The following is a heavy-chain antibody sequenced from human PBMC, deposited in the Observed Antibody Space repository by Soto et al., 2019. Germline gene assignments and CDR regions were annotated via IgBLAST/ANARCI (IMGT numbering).Heavy chain of an antibody. J-gene: IGHJ4*02. V-gene: IGHV3-9*01. D-gene: IGHD3-22*01. Sequence: PGGSLRLSCAVSGFRFDGYAMHWVRQAPGKGLEWVSGISWNSGIIGYVDSVKGRFTISRDNAENSLYLHMNSLRVEDTALYYCAKAHYSDSTGSHFDYWGQGTQVTVSS. CDR1: GFRFDGYA. CDR3: AKAHYSDSTGSHFDY. CDR2: ISWNSGII.